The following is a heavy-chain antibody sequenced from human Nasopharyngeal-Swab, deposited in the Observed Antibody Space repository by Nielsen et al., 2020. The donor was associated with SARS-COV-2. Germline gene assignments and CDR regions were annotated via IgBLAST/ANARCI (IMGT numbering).Heavy chain of an antibody. CDR1: GFTFSKYW. CDR3: VKDRVLRYFDWSRGPFDC. Sequence: GESLKISCAASGFTFSKYWMHWVRQAPGKGLVWVSQINSDGLSTSYADSVKGRFTISRDNAKNMLYLQMNSLRVEDTAVYYCVKDRVLRYFDWSRGPFDCWGQGTLVTVSS. D-gene: IGHD3-9*01. CDR2: INSDGLST. V-gene: IGHV3-74*01. J-gene: IGHJ4*02.